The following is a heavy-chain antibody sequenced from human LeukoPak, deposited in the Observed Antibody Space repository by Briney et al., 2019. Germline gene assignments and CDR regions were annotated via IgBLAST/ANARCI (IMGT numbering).Heavy chain of an antibody. CDR1: GYTFTCYY. Sequence: ASVKVSCKASGYTFTCYYMHWVRQAPGQGLEWMGWINPNSGGTNYAQKFQGRVTMTRDTSISTAYMELSRLRSDDTAVYYCAREWVPAAILTTNNNWFDPWGQGTLVSVSS. CDR3: AREWVPAAILTTNNNWFDP. CDR2: INPNSGGT. D-gene: IGHD2-2*01. J-gene: IGHJ5*02. V-gene: IGHV1-2*02.